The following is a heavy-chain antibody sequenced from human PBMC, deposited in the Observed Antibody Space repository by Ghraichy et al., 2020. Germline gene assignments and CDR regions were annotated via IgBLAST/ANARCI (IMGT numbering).Heavy chain of an antibody. J-gene: IGHJ4*02. CDR3: VRDEHYYDSTGYYYFFDS. CDR2: IKQDGSEK. Sequence: GGSLRLSCAASGFTFSRHWMSWVRQAPGKGLEWVANIKQDGSEKYYVDSVKGRFTISRDNAKNSLYLQMNSLRADDTAVYYCVRDEHYYDSTGYYYFFDSWGQGSLVTVSS. V-gene: IGHV3-7*03. CDR1: GFTFSRHW. D-gene: IGHD3-22*01.